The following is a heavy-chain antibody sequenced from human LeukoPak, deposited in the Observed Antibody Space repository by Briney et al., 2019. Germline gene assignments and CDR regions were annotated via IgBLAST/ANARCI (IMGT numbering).Heavy chain of an antibody. CDR2: INPNSGGT. Sequence: ASVKVSCKASGYTFSGYYMHWVRQAPGQGLEWMGRINPNSGGTNYAQKFQGRVTMTRDTSISTAYMELSRLRSDDTAVYYCARGVRKGYSGYDLYFFDYWGQGTLVTVSS. D-gene: IGHD5-12*01. CDR1: GYTFSGYY. V-gene: IGHV1-2*06. CDR3: ARGVRKGYSGYDLYFFDY. J-gene: IGHJ4*02.